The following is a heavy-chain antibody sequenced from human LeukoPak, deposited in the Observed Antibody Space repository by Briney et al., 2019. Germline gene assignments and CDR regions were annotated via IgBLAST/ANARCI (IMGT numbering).Heavy chain of an antibody. CDR3: ARQVVPAAIRVWYGWLDP. CDR2: IYYSGST. Sequence: PSETLSLTCTVSGGSISSYYWSWIRQPPGKGLEWIGYIYYSGSTNYNPSLKSRVTISVDTSKNQFSLKLSSVTAAATAVYYCARQVVPAAIRVWYGWLDPGGQGPLVTVSA. J-gene: IGHJ5*02. CDR1: GGSISSYY. D-gene: IGHD2-2*01. V-gene: IGHV4-59*08.